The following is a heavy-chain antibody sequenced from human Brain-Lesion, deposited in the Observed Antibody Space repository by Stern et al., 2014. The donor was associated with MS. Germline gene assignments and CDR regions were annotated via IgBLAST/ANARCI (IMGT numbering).Heavy chain of an antibody. CDR2: IIPIFGSP. CDR3: AKDGPALVTNWFDP. D-gene: IGHD5-18*01. J-gene: IGHJ5*02. Sequence: QVQLVQSGPEVKKPGSSVKVSCKASGGTFGNYPITWLRQAPGQGLEWMRRIIPIFGSPNYAQKFQGRVTITADRSTTTVYMKLSSLKSDDAAVYYCAKDGPALVTNWFDPWGRGTLVTVSS. CDR1: GGTFGNYP. V-gene: IGHV1-69*06.